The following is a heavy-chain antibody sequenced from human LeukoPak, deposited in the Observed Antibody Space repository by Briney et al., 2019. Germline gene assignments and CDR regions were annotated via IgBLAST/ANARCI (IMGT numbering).Heavy chain of an antibody. CDR1: GGSISSSSYY. V-gene: IGHV4-39*01. CDR2: IYYSGST. Sequence: SETLSLTCTVSGGSISSSSYYWGWIRQPPGKGLEWIGSIYYSGSTSYNPSLKSRVTITVDASKNQFSLKLSSVTAADTAVYYCARHGRYYDILTGYYYWFDPWGQGTLVTVSS. J-gene: IGHJ5*02. CDR3: ARHGRYYDILTGYYYWFDP. D-gene: IGHD3-9*01.